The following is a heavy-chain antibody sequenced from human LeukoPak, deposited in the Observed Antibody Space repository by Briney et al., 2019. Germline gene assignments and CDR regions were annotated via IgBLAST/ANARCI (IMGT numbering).Heavy chain of an antibody. V-gene: IGHV3-30*18. CDR2: ISNDGTRK. J-gene: IGHJ4*02. CDR1: GLPFSSCG. D-gene: IGHD3-9*01. Sequence: GRSLKLSCAASGLPFSSCGMAWDRQAPDKGLEWMAVISNDGTRKYYADSVKGRFTISRDNSKDTLYLQMNSLGVKDMAVYYCAKDLTELTLALNCWGQGTLVTVSS. CDR3: AKDLTELTLALNC.